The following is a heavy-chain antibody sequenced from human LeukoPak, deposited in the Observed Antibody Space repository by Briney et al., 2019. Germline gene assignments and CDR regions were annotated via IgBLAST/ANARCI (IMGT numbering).Heavy chain of an antibody. V-gene: IGHV3-23*01. J-gene: IGHJ4*02. Sequence: PGGSLRLSCTTSGFTFGDYAMSWVRQAPGKGLEWVSGISGSGGSTYYADSVKGRVTISRDNSRKTLYLQMNSLRAEDTAVYYCAKGSYGSGSFDYWGQGTLVTVSS. D-gene: IGHD3-10*01. CDR1: GFTFGDYA. CDR2: ISGSGGST. CDR3: AKGSYGSGSFDY.